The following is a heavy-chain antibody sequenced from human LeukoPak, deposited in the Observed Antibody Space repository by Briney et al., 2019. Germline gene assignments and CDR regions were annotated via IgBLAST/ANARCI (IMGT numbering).Heavy chain of an antibody. Sequence: GGSLRLSCAASGFTFSSYGMHWVRQAPGKGLEWVAFIRYDGSNKYYADSVKGRFTISRDNSRNTLYLQMNSLRADDTAVYYCAKDISDYGEHYVHDYWGQGTLVIVSS. CDR3: AKDISDYGEHYVHDY. V-gene: IGHV3-30*02. CDR2: IRYDGSNK. J-gene: IGHJ4*02. CDR1: GFTFSSYG. D-gene: IGHD4-17*01.